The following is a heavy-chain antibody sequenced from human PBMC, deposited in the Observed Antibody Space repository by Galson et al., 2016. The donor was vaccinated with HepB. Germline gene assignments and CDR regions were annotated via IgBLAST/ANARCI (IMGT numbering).Heavy chain of an antibody. D-gene: IGHD2-2*01. CDR3: ARITTLGYCSSTSCSYYMDV. J-gene: IGHJ6*03. CDR1: GGSISSGGYS. Sequence: TLSLTCTVSGGSISSGGYSWSWIRQHPGKGLEWIGYIYYSGSTYYNPSLKSRVTISVDTSKNQFSLKLSSVTAADTAVYYCARITTLGYCSSTSCSYYMDVWGKGTTVTVSS. V-gene: IGHV4-31*03. CDR2: IYYSGST.